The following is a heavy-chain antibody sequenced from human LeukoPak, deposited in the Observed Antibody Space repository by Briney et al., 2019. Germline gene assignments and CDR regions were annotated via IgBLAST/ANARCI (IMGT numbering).Heavy chain of an antibody. J-gene: IGHJ5*01. CDR1: GDSVSNKTAA. D-gene: IGHD6-13*01. V-gene: IGHV6-1*01. CDR2: TYYRSKWYD. Sequence: SQTLSLTCAISGDSVSNKTAAWNWIRQSPSRGLEWLGRTYYRSKWYDDYAVSAKSRITINPDTSKNQFSLQLYSVTPEDTAVYYCARVTWQHLLLWFDSWGQGTLVTVSS. CDR3: ARVTWQHLLLWFDS.